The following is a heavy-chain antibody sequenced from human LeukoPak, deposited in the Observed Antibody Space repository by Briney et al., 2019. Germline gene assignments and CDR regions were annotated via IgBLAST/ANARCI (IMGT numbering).Heavy chain of an antibody. Sequence: ASVKVSCKASGYTFAGYYMHWVRQAPGQGLEWMGWIKPNSGGTNYAQKFQGRVTMTRDTSISTVYMELSRLRSDDTAVYYCAREARFRGYYGSGSYFDYWGQGTLVTVSS. D-gene: IGHD3-10*01. J-gene: IGHJ4*02. CDR2: IKPNSGGT. V-gene: IGHV1-2*02. CDR3: AREARFRGYYGSGSYFDY. CDR1: GYTFAGYY.